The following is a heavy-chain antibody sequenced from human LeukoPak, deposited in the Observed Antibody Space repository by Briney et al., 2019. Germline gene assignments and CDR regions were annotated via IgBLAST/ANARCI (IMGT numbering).Heavy chain of an antibody. J-gene: IGHJ4*02. CDR1: GFTFSSYA. Sequence: QPGGSLRLSCAASGFTFSSYAMSWVRQAPGKGLEWVSTISGSGSSTYYADSVKGRFTISRDNSKNTLYLQMNSLRAEGTAVYYCAKDPYYYTSGSPRHFDYWGQGTLVTVSS. V-gene: IGHV3-23*01. CDR3: AKDPYYYTSGSPRHFDY. CDR2: ISGSGSST. D-gene: IGHD3-10*01.